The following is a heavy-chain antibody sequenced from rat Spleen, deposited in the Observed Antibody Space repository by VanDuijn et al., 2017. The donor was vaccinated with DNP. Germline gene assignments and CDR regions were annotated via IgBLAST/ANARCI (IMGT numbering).Heavy chain of an antibody. CDR3: TTEGYTTDYYYVAGG. Sequence: EVQLVESGGGLVQPGRSLKLSCAASGFTFSNYGMAWVRQAPTKGLEWVASISTGGGNAYYRDSVKGRFTISRDNAKNTQYLQMESLRSEDTATYYCTTEGYTTDYYYVAGGWGQGVMVTVSS. V-gene: IGHV5S13*01. J-gene: IGHJ2*01. CDR2: ISTGGGNA. D-gene: IGHD1-6*01. CDR1: GFTFSNYG.